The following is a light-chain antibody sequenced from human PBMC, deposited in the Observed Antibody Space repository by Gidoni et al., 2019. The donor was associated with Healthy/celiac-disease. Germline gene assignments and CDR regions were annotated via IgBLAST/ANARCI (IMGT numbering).Light chain of an antibody. Sequence: DIVLTQSAGTLSLSPGERATLTCRASQSVSSSYLAWYQQKPGQAPRLLIYAASSRATGIPDRFSGSGSAKYFIPTISRLAPDDFAVYYCQQYGSSPVTFGQGTKLEIK. CDR1: QSVSSSY. CDR2: AAS. J-gene: IGKJ2*01. V-gene: IGKV3-20*01. CDR3: QQYGSSPVT.